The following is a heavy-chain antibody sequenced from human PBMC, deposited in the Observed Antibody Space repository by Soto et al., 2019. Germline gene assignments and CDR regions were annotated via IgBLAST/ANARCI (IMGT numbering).Heavy chain of an antibody. V-gene: IGHV3-21*01. Sequence: GGSLRLSCAASGFTFSLYSMIWVRQAPGKGLEWVASITSSSSYIYYEDSLKGRFTISRDNAKNSLFLQLDSLRAEDTAVYFCVRARSTDSRPDYWGQGTLVPVSS. J-gene: IGHJ4*02. CDR2: ITSSSSYI. CDR3: VRARSTDSRPDY. D-gene: IGHD3-22*01. CDR1: GFTFSLYS.